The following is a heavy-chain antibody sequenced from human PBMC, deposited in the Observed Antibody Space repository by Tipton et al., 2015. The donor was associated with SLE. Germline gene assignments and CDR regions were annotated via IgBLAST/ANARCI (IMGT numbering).Heavy chain of an antibody. V-gene: IGHV4-59*01. CDR2: IYYSGST. D-gene: IGHD3-3*01. CDR1: GGSISSYS. J-gene: IGHJ4*02. CDR3: AREGEWPRDYFDY. Sequence: TLSLTCTVSGGSISSYSWSWVRQPPGKGLEWIGYIYYSGSTNYNPSLKSRVTISVDTSKNQFSLKLSSVTAADTAVYYCAREGEWPRDYFDYWGQGTLVTVSS.